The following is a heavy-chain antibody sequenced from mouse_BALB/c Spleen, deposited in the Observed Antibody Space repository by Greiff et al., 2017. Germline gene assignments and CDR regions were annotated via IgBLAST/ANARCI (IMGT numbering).Heavy chain of an antibody. D-gene: IGHD3-1*01. V-gene: IGHV1-15*01. CDR1: GYTFTDYE. Sequence: VKLVESGAELVRPGTSVTLSCKASGYTFTDYEMHWVKQTPVHGLEWIGAIDPETGGTAYNQKFKGKATLTADKSSSTAYMELRSLTSEDSAVYYCTSGAARATGFAYWGQGTLVTVSA. J-gene: IGHJ3*01. CDR2: IDPETGGT. CDR3: TSGAARATGFAY.